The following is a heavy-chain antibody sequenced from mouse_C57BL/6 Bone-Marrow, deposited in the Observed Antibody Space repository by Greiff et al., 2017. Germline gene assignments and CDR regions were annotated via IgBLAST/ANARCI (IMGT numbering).Heavy chain of an antibody. J-gene: IGHJ2*01. CDR1: GYTFTSYW. D-gene: IGHD2-4*01. Sequence: VQLQQPGAELVKPGASVKLSCKASGYTFTSYWMHWVKQRPGQGLEWIGMIHPNSGSTNYNEKFKSKATLTVDKSSSTAYLQLSSLTSADSAVYYCAEELRREDYFDYWGQGTTLTVSS. CDR2: IHPNSGST. V-gene: IGHV1-64*01. CDR3: AEELRREDYFDY.